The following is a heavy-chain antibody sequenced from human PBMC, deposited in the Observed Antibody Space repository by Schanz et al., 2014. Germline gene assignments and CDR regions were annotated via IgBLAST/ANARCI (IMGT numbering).Heavy chain of an antibody. CDR1: GYTFTSYG. J-gene: IGHJ4*02. CDR3: ARDRDQWDGNYLDY. CDR2: ISAFNGKT. D-gene: IGHD1-26*01. Sequence: QVQLVQSGAEVKRPGASVKVSCKASGYTFTSYGINWVRQAPGQGLEWMGWISAFNGKTNYAQKFKGRVSMTTDTSTSTVYMELRSLTSDDSAVYYCARDRDQWDGNYLDYWGQGTLVTVSS. V-gene: IGHV1-18*04.